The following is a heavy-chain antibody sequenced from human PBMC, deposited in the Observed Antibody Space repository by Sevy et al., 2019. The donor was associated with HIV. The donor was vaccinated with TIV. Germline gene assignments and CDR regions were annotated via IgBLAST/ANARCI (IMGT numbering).Heavy chain of an antibody. Sequence: GGSLRLSCAASGFTFSNAWMSWVRQAPGKGLEWVGRIKSKTGGGTTDYAAPVKGRFTISRDDSKNTLDLQMNSLKTGDTAVYYCTTDISAFDIWGQGTMVTVSS. CDR1: GFTFSNAW. J-gene: IGHJ3*02. V-gene: IGHV3-15*01. CDR3: TTDISAFDI. CDR2: IKSKTGGGTT.